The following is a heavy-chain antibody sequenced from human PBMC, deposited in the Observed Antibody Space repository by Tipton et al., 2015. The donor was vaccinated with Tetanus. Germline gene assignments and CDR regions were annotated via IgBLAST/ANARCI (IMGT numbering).Heavy chain of an antibody. CDR2: IKQDGNGK. V-gene: IGHV3-7*03. J-gene: IGHJ3*01. CDR1: GFDFRSDW. CDR3: ARLGRNSLGAFDV. D-gene: IGHD7-27*01. Sequence: SLRLSCAASGFDFRSDWMTWVRQAPGKGLEWVANIKQDGNGKYHVDSVKGRFTISRDNGKNLLYLQMNSLRVEDTAVYYCARLGRNSLGAFDVWGQGTLVSVSS.